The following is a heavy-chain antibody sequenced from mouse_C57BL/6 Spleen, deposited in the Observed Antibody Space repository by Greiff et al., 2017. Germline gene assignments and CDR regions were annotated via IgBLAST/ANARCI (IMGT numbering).Heavy chain of an antibody. V-gene: IGHV7-3*01. D-gene: IGHD4-1*01. CDR2: IKNKANGYTT. CDR3: ARYELTGTVDY. Sequence: EVHLVESGGGLVQPGGSLSLSCAASGFTFTDYYMSWVRQPPGKALEWLGFIKNKANGYTTEYSASVKGRFTISRDNSQSILYLQMNALRAEDSATYYCARYELTGTVDYWGQGTSVTVSS. CDR1: GFTFTDYY. J-gene: IGHJ4*01.